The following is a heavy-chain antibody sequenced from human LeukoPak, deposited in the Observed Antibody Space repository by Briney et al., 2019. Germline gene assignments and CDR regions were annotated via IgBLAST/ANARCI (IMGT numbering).Heavy chain of an antibody. CDR1: GFTFSSYS. J-gene: IGHJ4*02. V-gene: IGHV3-21*01. D-gene: IGHD5-12*01. Sequence: PGGSLRLSCAASGFTFSSYSMNWVRQAPGQGLEWVSSISSSSSYIYYADSVKGRFTISRDNAKNSLYLQMNSLRAEDTAVYYCARDEVVAYFDYWGQGTLVTVSS. CDR2: ISSSSSYI. CDR3: ARDEVVAYFDY.